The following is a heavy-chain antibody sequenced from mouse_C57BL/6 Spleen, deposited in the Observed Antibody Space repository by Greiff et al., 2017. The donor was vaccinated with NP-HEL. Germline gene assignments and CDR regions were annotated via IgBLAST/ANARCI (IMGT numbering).Heavy chain of an antibody. D-gene: IGHD2-1*01. Sequence: DVQLVESGGGLVKPGGSLKLSCAASGFTFSSYTMSWVRQTPEKRLEWVATISGGGGNTYYPDSVKGRFTISRDNAKNTLYLQMSSLRSEDTALYYSARNYYGNGYFDVWGTGTTVTVSS. CDR2: ISGGGGNT. CDR3: ARNYYGNGYFDV. J-gene: IGHJ1*03. V-gene: IGHV5-9*01. CDR1: GFTFSSYT.